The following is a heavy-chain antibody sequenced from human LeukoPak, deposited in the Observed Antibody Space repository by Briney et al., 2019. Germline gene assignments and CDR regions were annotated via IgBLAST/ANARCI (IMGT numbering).Heavy chain of an antibody. V-gene: IGHV3-23*01. CDR3: AKWGDYDILTGYYDSDY. CDR2: IGGRDGGT. CDR1: GFIFSNYG. D-gene: IGHD3-9*01. Sequence: GASLRLSCAASGFIFSNYGMSWVRQAPGKGLEWVSAIGGRDGGTYYADSVKGRFTVSRDDPKNTLYLQMNTLRAEDTAVYYCAKWGDYDILTGYYDSDYWGQGTLVTVSS. J-gene: IGHJ4*02.